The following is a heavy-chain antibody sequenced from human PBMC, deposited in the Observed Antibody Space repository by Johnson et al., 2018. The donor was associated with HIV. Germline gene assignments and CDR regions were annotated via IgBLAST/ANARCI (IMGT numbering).Heavy chain of an antibody. J-gene: IGHJ3*02. V-gene: IGHV3-66*01. D-gene: IGHD6-13*01. CDR3: ATKPYSSSWYGAFDI. CDR1: GFTVSRNY. CDR2: IYSGGDT. Sequence: MQLVESGGGLVQPGGSLRLSCAASGFTVSRNYMNWVRQAPGKGLEWVSVIYSGGDTYYAESVKGRFTISRDNAKNSLYLQMNSLKTEDTAVYYCATKPYSSSWYGAFDIWGQGTMVTVSS.